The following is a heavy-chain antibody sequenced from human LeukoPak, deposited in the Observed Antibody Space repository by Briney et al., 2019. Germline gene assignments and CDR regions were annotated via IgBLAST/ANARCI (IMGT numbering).Heavy chain of an antibody. CDR3: ARHDCASRRCSVNWFDP. D-gene: IGHD2-2*01. J-gene: IGHJ5*02. Sequence: SETLSLTCTVFGGFISSSPYYWGWIRQPPGKGLEWIGTIYDSGNTNYNPSLRSRLTISVDTSRNQFSLKLSSVTAADTAVYYCARHDCASRRCSVNWFDPWGQGTLVTVSS. CDR2: IYDSGNT. V-gene: IGHV4-39*01. CDR1: GGFISSSPYY.